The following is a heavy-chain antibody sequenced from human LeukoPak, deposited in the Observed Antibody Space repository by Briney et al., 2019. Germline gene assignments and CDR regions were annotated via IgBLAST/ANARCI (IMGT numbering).Heavy chain of an antibody. CDR2: IYYSGST. CDR3: ARLVTGDTAMPNWYFDL. Sequence: PSETLSLTCTVSGGSISSYYWSWIRQPPGKGLEWIGYIYYSGSTNYNPSLKSRVTISVDTSKNQFSLKLSSVTAADTAVYYCARLVTGDTAMPNWYFDLWGRGTLVTVSS. CDR1: GGSISSYY. V-gene: IGHV4-59*01. D-gene: IGHD5-18*01. J-gene: IGHJ2*01.